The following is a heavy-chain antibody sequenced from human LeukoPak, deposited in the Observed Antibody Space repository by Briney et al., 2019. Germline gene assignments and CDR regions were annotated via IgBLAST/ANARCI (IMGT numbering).Heavy chain of an antibody. J-gene: IGHJ4*02. CDR3: ARTREGVWGSYSP. V-gene: IGHV1-2*02. D-gene: IGHD3-16*01. CDR2: MNPKSGGT. CDR1: GYTLTGYY. Sequence: ASVKVSCKASGYTLTGYYMHWVRQAPGQGLEWVGWMNPKSGGTHYAQKFQGRVSMTRDTSINTVHLELSSLKTNDTAVYYCARTREGVWGSYSPWGQGTLVTVSS.